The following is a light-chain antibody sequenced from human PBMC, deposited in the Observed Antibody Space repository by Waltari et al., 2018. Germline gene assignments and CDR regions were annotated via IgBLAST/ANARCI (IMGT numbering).Light chain of an antibody. CDR2: GAS. V-gene: IGKV3-20*01. J-gene: IGKJ1*01. CDR1: QSVSRT. CDR3: QHYVRLPVT. Sequence: EIVLTQSPGTLSLSPGERATLSCRASQSVSRTLAWYQQKPGQAPRLLIYGASSRATGIPDRFSGSGSGTDFSLTISSLEPEDFAVYFCQHYVRLPVTFGQGP.